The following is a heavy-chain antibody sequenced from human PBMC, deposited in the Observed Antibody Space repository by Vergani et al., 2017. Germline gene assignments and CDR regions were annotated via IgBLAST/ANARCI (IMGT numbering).Heavy chain of an antibody. D-gene: IGHD2-2*02. CDR3: ARDGCSSTSCYIRYYYYGMDV. Sequence: QLPLQESGPGLVKPSETLSLTCTVSGGSISSYYWCWIRQPAGQGLEWIGRIYTSGSTNYNPSRKSRVTMAVDTSKNQFSLKLSSVTAADTAVYYCARDGCSSTSCYIRYYYYGMDVWSQGTTVTVSS. V-gene: IGHV4-4*07. J-gene: IGHJ6*02. CDR1: GGSISSYY. CDR2: IYTSGST.